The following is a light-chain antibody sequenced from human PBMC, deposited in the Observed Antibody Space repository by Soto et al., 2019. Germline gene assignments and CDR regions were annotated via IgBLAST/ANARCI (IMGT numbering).Light chain of an antibody. Sequence: EIVLTQSPGTLSLSPGERATLSCRASQSVTSSYLAWYQQKPGQAPRLLIYGASSRATGIPDRFSGSGSGKYFSLTISILEPEDFAVYYCQHYGNSPKTFGQGTKVEIK. CDR1: QSVTSSY. V-gene: IGKV3-20*01. J-gene: IGKJ2*01. CDR3: QHYGNSPKT. CDR2: GAS.